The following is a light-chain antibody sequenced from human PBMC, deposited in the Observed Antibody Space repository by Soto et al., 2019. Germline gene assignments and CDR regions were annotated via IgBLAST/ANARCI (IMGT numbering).Light chain of an antibody. CDR2: GNS. Sequence: QSVLTQPPSVSGAPGQRVTISCTGSSSNIGAGYDVHWYQQLPGTAPKLLIYGNSNRPSGVPDRFSGSKSGTSASLAITGLQAEDEADDYCQSYDSSMSVSYVFGTGTQLTVL. CDR1: SSNIGAGYD. J-gene: IGLJ1*01. V-gene: IGLV1-40*01. CDR3: QSYDSSMSVSYV.